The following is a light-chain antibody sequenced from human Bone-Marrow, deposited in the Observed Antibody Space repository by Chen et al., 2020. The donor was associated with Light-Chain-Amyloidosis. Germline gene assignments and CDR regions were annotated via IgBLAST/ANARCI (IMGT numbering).Light chain of an antibody. V-gene: IGLV3-21*02. CDR2: DDS. CDR1: NIGSTR. J-gene: IGLJ3*02. CDR3: QVWDRSSDRPV. Sequence: SYVLTQPSSVSVAPGQTATIACGGNNIGSTRVHWYQQTPGQAPLLVVNDDSDRPSGIPERLSGSNSGNTATLTISRVEAGDEADDYCQVWDRSSDRPVFGGGTKLTVL.